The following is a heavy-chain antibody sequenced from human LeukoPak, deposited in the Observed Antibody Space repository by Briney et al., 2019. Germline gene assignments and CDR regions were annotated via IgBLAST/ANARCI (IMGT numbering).Heavy chain of an antibody. CDR1: GGSISSYY. Sequence: SETLSLTCTVSGGSISSYYWGWIRQPAGKGLEWIGRLYTSGSTNYNPSLKSRVTMSVDTSKNQFSLKLTSMTAADTAVYYCARGGSSGYYYGWGQGTLVTVSS. CDR3: ARGGSSGYYYG. CDR2: LYTSGST. V-gene: IGHV4-4*07. J-gene: IGHJ4*02. D-gene: IGHD3-22*01.